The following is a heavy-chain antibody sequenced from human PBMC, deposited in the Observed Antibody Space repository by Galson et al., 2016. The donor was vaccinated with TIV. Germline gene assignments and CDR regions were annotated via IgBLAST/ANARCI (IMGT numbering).Heavy chain of an antibody. J-gene: IGHJ6*02. CDR1: GFIFNSFA. CDR3: AKEAGTDYYYGMDV. V-gene: IGHV3-23*01. Sequence: SLRLSCAASGFIFNSFAMGWVRQAPGKGLQWVSAISRRGFNTYYADSAKGRFTISRDNSKNTLYLQMNSVRADDTAVYYCAKEAGTDYYYGMDVWGQGTTVTVSS. CDR2: ISRRGFNT. D-gene: IGHD1/OR15-1a*01.